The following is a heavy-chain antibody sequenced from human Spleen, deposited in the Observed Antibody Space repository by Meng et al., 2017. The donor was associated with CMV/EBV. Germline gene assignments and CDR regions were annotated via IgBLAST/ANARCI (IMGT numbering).Heavy chain of an antibody. CDR1: GYTFTDYY. CDR3: AKDRQLLFGSPFDP. D-gene: IGHD2-2*01. V-gene: IGHV1-2*02. J-gene: IGHJ5*02. Sequence: KASGYTFTDYYIYWVRQAHGKGLEWMGCINPNTGDTNYAQKFQGRVTMTRDTSISTAYMELSGLRFDDTAMYYCAKDRQLLFGSPFDPWGQGTLVTVSS. CDR2: INPNTGDT.